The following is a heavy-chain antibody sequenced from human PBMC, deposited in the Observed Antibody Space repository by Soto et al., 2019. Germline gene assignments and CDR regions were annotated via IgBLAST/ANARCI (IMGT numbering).Heavy chain of an antibody. CDR3: ARVRGDYIWGSYPVTTYFDY. D-gene: IGHD3-16*02. Sequence: SETLSLTCTVSGGSLSSYYWSWIRQPPGKGLEWIGYIYYSGSTNYNPSLKSRVTISVDTSKNQFSLKLSSVTAADTAVYYCARVRGDYIWGSYPVTTYFDYWGQGTLVTVSS. V-gene: IGHV4-59*01. CDR2: IYYSGST. J-gene: IGHJ4*02. CDR1: GGSLSSYY.